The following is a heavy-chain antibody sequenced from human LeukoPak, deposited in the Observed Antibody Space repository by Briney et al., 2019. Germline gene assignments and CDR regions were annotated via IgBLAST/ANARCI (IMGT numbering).Heavy chain of an antibody. Sequence: GGSLRLSCAASGFTFSDYYMSWIRQAPGKGLEWVSYISSSGSTIHYADSVKGRFTISRDNAKNSLYLQMNSLRAEDTAVYYCARDQVVAAKDYWGQGTLVTVSS. CDR1: GFTFSDYY. CDR3: ARDQVVAAKDY. V-gene: IGHV3-11*01. D-gene: IGHD2-15*01. J-gene: IGHJ4*02. CDR2: ISSSGSTI.